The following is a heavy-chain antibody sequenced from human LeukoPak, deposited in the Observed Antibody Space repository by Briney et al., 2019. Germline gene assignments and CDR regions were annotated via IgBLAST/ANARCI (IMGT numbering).Heavy chain of an antibody. CDR2: ISGSGGST. V-gene: IGHV3-23*01. CDR3: AKYVTYYDSSADTSGDY. Sequence: GGTLRLSCAASGFTFSSYGMSWVRQAPGKGLEWVSAISGSGGSTYYADSVKGRFTISRDNSKNTLYLQMNSLRAEDTAVYYCAKYVTYYDSSADTSGDYWDQGTLVTVSS. J-gene: IGHJ4*02. D-gene: IGHD3-22*01. CDR1: GFTFSSYG.